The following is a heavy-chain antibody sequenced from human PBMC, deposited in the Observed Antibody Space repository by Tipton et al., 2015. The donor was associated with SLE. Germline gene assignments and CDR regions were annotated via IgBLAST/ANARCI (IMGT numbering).Heavy chain of an antibody. CDR2: IYHSGST. CDR1: GFSISSGYY. V-gene: IGHV4-38-2*02. Sequence: TLSLTCDVSGFSISSGYYWGWIWQPPGKGLEWIGSIYHSGSTYYNPSLKSRVTISVDTSKNQFSLKLSSVTAADTAVYYCARDLGRLYFDYWGQGTLVTVSS. D-gene: IGHD3-16*01. CDR3: ARDLGRLYFDY. J-gene: IGHJ4*02.